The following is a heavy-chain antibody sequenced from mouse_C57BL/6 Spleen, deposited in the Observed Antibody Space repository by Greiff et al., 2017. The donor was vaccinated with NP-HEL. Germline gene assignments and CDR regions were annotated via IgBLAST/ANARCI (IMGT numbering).Heavy chain of an antibody. V-gene: IGHV1-19*01. CDR2: INPYNGGT. Sequence: EVQGVESGPVLVKPGASVKMSCKASGYTFTDYYMNWVKQSHGKSLEWIGVINPYNGGTSYNQKFKGKATLTVDKSSSTAYMELNSLTSEDSAVYYCASWGGVTTVAVVPYAMDYWGQGTSVTVSS. CDR3: ASWGGVTTVAVVPYAMDY. D-gene: IGHD1-1*01. CDR1: GYTFTDYY. J-gene: IGHJ4*01.